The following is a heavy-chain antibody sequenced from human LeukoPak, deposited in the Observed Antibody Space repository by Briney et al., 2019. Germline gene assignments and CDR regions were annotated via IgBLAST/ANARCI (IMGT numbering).Heavy chain of an antibody. CDR1: GFTFSIYA. J-gene: IGHJ3*01. CDR2: FSCSGGST. D-gene: IGHD4-17*01. CDR3: ARDTAYGDIETLAALDL. Sequence: GGSLRLSCAASGFTFSIYAMSWVRQAPGKGLEWVSAFSCSGGSTYYADSVKGRFTISRDNSKNTLYLQMNSLRAEDTAVYYCARDTAYGDIETLAALDLWGQGTMVTVSS. V-gene: IGHV3-23*01.